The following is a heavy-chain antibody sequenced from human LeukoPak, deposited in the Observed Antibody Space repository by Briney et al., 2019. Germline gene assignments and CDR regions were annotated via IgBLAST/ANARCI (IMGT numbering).Heavy chain of an antibody. CDR3: ARQGAGVPFDY. CDR1: GGSISSYY. Sequence: SETLPLTCTVCGGSISSYYWSWIRQPPGKGLEGTGYINYSGSTNYNPSLKSRVTMSVDTSKNQFSLKLSSVTAADTAVYYCARQGAGVPFDYWGRGTLVTVSS. D-gene: IGHD3-10*01. V-gene: IGHV4-59*08. J-gene: IGHJ4*02. CDR2: INYSGST.